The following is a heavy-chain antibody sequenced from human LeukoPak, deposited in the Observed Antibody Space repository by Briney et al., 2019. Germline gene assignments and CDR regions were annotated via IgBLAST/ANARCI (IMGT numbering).Heavy chain of an antibody. CDR3: ARHPVAASFDY. J-gene: IGHJ4*02. V-gene: IGHV4-59*08. CDR2: IYYSGGT. CDR1: GGSISSYY. D-gene: IGHD6-19*01. Sequence: SETLSLTCTVSGGSISSYYWSWIRQPPGKGLEWIGYIYYSGGTNYNPSLKSRVTISVDTSKNQFSLKLSSVTAANTAVYYCARHPVAASFDYWGQGTLVTVSS.